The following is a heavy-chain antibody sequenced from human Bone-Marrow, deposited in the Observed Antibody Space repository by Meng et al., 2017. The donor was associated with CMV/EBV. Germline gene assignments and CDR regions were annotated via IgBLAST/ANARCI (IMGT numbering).Heavy chain of an antibody. CDR2: INPNSGAT. CDR1: GYTFTDNH. V-gene: IGHV1-2*02. D-gene: IGHD1-26*01. Sequence: SCRASGYTFTDNHIHWVRQAPGQGLEWMGWINPNSGATTYAQKFQGRVTMARDTSISTVYMELSRLTSDDTAVFYCARAVGPTRFDPWGQGTLVTVSS. CDR3: ARAVGPTRFDP. J-gene: IGHJ5*02.